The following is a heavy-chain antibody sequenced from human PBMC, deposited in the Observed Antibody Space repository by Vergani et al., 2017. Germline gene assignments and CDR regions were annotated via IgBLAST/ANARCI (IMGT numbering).Heavy chain of an antibody. CDR1: GGSFSGYY. V-gene: IGHV4-34*01. CDR3: ARGAKFDY. Sequence: QVQLQESGPGLVKPSETLSLTCAVYGGSFSGYYWSWIRQPPGKGLEWIGEINHSGSTNYNPSLKSRVTISVDTSKNQFSLKLSSVTAADTAVYYCARGAKFDYWGQGTLVTVSS. CDR2: INHSGST. J-gene: IGHJ4*02.